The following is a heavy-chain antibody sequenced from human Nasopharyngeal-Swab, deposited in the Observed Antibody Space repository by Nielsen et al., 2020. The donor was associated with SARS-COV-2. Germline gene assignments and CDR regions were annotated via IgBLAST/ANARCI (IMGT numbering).Heavy chain of an antibody. CDR2: IYTGGST. CDR1: GGSISSGEYY. Sequence: SETLSLTCSVSGGSISSGEYYWSWIRQPAGKGLEWIGRIYTGGSTNYNPSLKSRVTISVGTSKNQFSLKLSSVTATDTALYYCAREELGGDYNWFDPWGQGTLVTVSS. CDR3: AREELGGDYNWFDP. D-gene: IGHD4-17*01. J-gene: IGHJ5*02. V-gene: IGHV4-61*02.